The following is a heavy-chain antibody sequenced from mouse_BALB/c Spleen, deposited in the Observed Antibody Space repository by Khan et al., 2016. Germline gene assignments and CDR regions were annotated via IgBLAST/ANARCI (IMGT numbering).Heavy chain of an antibody. Sequence: VQLKESGPGLVKPSQSLSLTCTVTGYSITSDYAWHWIRQFSGNKLEWMAYITYSGTTNYNPSLKSRISITRDTSKNQFFLQLNSVTTEDTATYYCARIYYDYDDYALDYWGQGTSVTVSS. J-gene: IGHJ4*01. D-gene: IGHD2-4*01. CDR2: ITYSGTT. CDR3: ARIYYDYDDYALDY. V-gene: IGHV3-2*02. CDR1: GYSITSDYA.